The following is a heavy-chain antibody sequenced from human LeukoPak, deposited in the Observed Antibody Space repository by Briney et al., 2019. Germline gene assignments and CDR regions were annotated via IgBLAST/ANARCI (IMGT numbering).Heavy chain of an antibody. J-gene: IGHJ6*03. CDR3: AREERSSSWYGHYYYYYYMDV. V-gene: IGHV4-39*07. CDR1: GGSISSSSYY. Sequence: SETLSLTCTVSGGSISSSSYYWGWIRQPPGKGLEWIGSIYYSGSTYYNPSLKSRVTISVDTSKNQFSLKLSSVTAADTAVYYCAREERSSSWYGHYYYYYYMDVWGKGTTVTVSS. D-gene: IGHD6-13*01. CDR2: IYYSGST.